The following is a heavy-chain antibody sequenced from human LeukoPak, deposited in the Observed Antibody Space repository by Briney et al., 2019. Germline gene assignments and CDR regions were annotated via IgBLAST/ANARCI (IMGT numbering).Heavy chain of an antibody. CDR1: GFTFSSYS. V-gene: IGHV3-21*01. Sequence: GGSLRLSCAASGFTFSSYSMNWVRQAPGKGLEWVSSISRSSSYIYYADSVKGRFTISRDNAKNSLYLQMNSLRAEDTAVYYCARTKEKWYYYDSSAFWFDPWGQGTLVTVSS. D-gene: IGHD3-22*01. CDR3: ARTKEKWYYYDSSAFWFDP. CDR2: ISRSSSYI. J-gene: IGHJ5*02.